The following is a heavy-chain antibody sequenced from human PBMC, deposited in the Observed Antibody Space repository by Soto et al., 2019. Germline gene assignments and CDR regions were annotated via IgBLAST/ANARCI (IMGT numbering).Heavy chain of an antibody. J-gene: IGHJ6*02. CDR3: ARSDNRNSLYGVDV. Sequence: SETLSLTCAVNGGSLSGYYWSWVRQSPGKGLEWIGEINHRGSSDYNPSLKSRVTISIDASKNHVTLELTSVTAADTAVYYCARSDNRNSLYGVDVWGQGTAVTVSS. V-gene: IGHV4-34*01. D-gene: IGHD1-7*01. CDR2: INHRGSS. CDR1: GGSLSGYY.